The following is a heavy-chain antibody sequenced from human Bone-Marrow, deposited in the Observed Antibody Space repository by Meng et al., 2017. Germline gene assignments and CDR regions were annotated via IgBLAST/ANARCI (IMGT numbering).Heavy chain of an antibody. D-gene: IGHD4-17*01. J-gene: IGHJ4*02. CDR1: GFTFSSYA. V-gene: IGHV3-30*04. CDR3: ARDRETPGHYAIDY. CDR2: ISYDGSNK. Sequence: GESLKISCAASGFTFSSYAMHWVRQAPGKGLEWVAVISYDGSNKYYADSVKGRFTISRDNSKNTLYLQMNSLRAKDTAVYYCARDRETPGHYAIDYWGQGTLVTVSS.